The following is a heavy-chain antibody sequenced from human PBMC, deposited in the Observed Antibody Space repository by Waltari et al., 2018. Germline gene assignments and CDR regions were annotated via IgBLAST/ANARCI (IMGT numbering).Heavy chain of an antibody. CDR2: ISYNGRNI. Sequence: QVQLVESGGGVVQPGRSLRLSCAASEFTFRSYAMHWVRQAPGKGLEWVAVISYNGRNIYYVDSVKGRFTISRDNSKKTLYMQMNSLRVEDTAVYYCARDYCDRSNCHGMDVWGQGTTVTVSS. D-gene: IGHD3-22*01. CDR1: EFTFRSYA. J-gene: IGHJ6*02. V-gene: IGHV3-30*04. CDR3: ARDYCDRSNCHGMDV.